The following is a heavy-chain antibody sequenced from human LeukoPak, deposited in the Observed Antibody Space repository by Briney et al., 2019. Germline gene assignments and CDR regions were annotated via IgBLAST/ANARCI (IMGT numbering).Heavy chain of an antibody. J-gene: IGHJ4*02. CDR2: ISGSGGST. CDR1: GFTFSSYA. D-gene: IGHD3-22*01. CDR3: AKVSAFYYDSSGYSAPFDH. Sequence: GGSLRLSCAASGFTFSSYAMSWVRQAPGKGLEWVSAISGSGGSTYYADSVKGRFTISRDNSKNTLYLQMNSLRADDTAVYYCAKVSAFYYDSSGYSAPFDHWGQGTLVTVSS. V-gene: IGHV3-23*01.